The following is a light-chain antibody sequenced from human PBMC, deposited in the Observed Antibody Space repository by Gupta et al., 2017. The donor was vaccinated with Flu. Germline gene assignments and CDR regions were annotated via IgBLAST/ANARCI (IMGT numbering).Light chain of an antibody. Sequence: QSALTQPASVSGSPGQSTTISCSGTSSDVGNYNYVSWYQQHPGKAPKLIIYEVSNRPSGVSNRFSGSKSGNTASLAISGLQAEDEADYYCSSYTGSSTLVFGGGTKLTV. V-gene: IGLV2-14*01. CDR3: SSYTGSSTLV. CDR1: SSDVGNYNY. CDR2: EVS. J-gene: IGLJ3*02.